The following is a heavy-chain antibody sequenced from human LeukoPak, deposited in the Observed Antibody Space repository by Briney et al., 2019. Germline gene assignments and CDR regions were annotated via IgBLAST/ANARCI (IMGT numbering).Heavy chain of an antibody. CDR3: ARGNILSGYCFDF. V-gene: IGHV4-34*01. J-gene: IGHJ4*02. CDR1: GGSISGYS. Sequence: SETLSLTCAVYGGSISGYSWSWIRQPPGKGLEWVGEIHYTGGTTYNPSLKSRATISIDTSKNQLSLKLSSVTAADTAVYYCARGNILSGYCFDFWGQGALVTVSS. CDR2: IHYTGGT. D-gene: IGHD3-9*01.